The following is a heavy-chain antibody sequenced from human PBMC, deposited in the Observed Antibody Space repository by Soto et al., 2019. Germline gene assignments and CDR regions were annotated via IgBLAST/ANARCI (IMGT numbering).Heavy chain of an antibody. V-gene: IGHV6-1*01. CDR3: ARGTDRTTGHTAFDI. CDR2: TYYKSKWYN. CDR1: GDSVSSNSDA. J-gene: IGHJ3*02. Sequence: QTLSLTCAISGDSVSSNSDAWNWIRQSPSRGLEWLGRTYYKSKWYNNYAVSVKSRITINPDTSKNQFSLQLNSVTPEDTAVYYCARGTDRTTGHTAFDIWGQGTLVTVSS. D-gene: IGHD1-1*01.